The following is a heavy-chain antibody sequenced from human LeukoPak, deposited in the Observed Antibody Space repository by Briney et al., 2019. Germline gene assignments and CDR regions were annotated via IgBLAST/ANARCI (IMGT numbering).Heavy chain of an antibody. CDR1: GGTFSSYA. Sequence: ASVKVSCKASGGTFSSYAISWVRQAPGQGLEWMGGIIPIFGTANYAQKFQGRVTITAYESTTTAYMELISLRSEHTSVYYCALIGLTYYYGMDVWGQGTTVTVSS. CDR2: IIPIFGTA. CDR3: ALIGLTYYYGMDV. D-gene: IGHD2-8*01. V-gene: IGHV1-69*13. J-gene: IGHJ6*02.